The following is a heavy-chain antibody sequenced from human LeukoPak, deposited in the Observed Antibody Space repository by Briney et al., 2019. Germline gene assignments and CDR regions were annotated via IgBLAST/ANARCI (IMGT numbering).Heavy chain of an antibody. Sequence: SETLSLTCTVSGGSISNYYWSWIRQPPGKGLEWIGYIYYSGSTNYNPSLKSRVTISVDTSKNQFSLKLSSVTAADTAVYYCARVWYRPYYYYGMDVWGQGTTVTVSS. CDR3: ARVWYRPYYYYGMDV. CDR2: IYYSGST. J-gene: IGHJ6*02. CDR1: GGSISNYY. V-gene: IGHV4-59*01. D-gene: IGHD6-13*01.